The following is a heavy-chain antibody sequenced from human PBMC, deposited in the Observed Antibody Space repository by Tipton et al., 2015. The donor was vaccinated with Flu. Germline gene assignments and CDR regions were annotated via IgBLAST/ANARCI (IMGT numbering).Heavy chain of an antibody. Sequence: LRLSCTVSGGSISSSSYYWGWIRQPPGKGLEWIGSIYYSGSTYYNPSLKSRVTISVDTSKNQFSLKLSSVTAADTAVYYCASGLWGAFDIWGQGTMVTVSS. D-gene: IGHD1-26*01. CDR3: ASGLWGAFDI. CDR1: GGSISSSSYY. J-gene: IGHJ3*02. V-gene: IGHV4-39*07. CDR2: IYYSGST.